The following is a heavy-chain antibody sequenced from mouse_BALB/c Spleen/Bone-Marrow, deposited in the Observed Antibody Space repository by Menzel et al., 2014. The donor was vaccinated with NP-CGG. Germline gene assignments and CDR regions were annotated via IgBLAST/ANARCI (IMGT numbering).Heavy chain of an antibody. V-gene: IGHV1-20*02. CDR2: INPYNGDT. J-gene: IGHJ4*01. CDR3: ARGGLLRAMDY. CDR1: GYSFTGYF. Sequence: VQLQQSGPELVKPGASVKISCKASGYSFTGYFMNWVMQSHGKSLEWIGCINPYNGDTFYNQKFKGKATLTVDKSSSTAHMELRSLASEDSAVYYCARGGLLRAMDYWGQGTSVTVSS. D-gene: IGHD2-3*01.